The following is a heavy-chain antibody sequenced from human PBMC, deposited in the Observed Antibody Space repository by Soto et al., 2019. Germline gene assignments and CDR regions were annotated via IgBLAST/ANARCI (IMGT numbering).Heavy chain of an antibody. Sequence: SETLSLTCTVSGYSIRNGYYWSWIRQPPGKGLEWIGYIYYSGSTNYNPSLKSRVTISVDTSKNQFSLKLSSVTAADTAVYYCARVTAMEYGSWFDPWGQGTLVTVS. CDR2: IYYSGST. J-gene: IGHJ5*02. CDR3: ARVTAMEYGSWFDP. CDR1: GYSIRNGYY. D-gene: IGHD5-18*01. V-gene: IGHV4-59*01.